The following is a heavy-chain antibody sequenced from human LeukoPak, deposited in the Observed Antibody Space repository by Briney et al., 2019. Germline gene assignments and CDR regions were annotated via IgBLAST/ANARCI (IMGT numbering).Heavy chain of an antibody. CDR2: FSYTEST. J-gene: IGHJ4*02. Sequence: SETLSLTCSVSGGSISSTSYFWGWIRQPPGKGLEWIGSFSYTESTYYNPSLKSRVTISADTSKNQFSLKLSSVIAADTAVYYCARHGSGSYYSYFDYWGQGTLVTVSS. CDR3: ARHGSGSYYSYFDY. CDR1: GGSISSTSYF. D-gene: IGHD1-26*01. V-gene: IGHV4-39*01.